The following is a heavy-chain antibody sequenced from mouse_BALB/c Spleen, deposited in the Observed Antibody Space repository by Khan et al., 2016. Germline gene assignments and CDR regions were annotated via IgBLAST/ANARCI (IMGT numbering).Heavy chain of an antibody. CDR3: AREIHCYFDV. Sequence: VQLKESGPELVKPGASVKVSCTASGYSFTDYNMYWVKQSHGKSLEWIGYIDPYNGGTSYNQKFKGKVTLTVDTSSSTAFLHLNSLTSEDSAVYDGAREIHCYFDVWGAGTTVTVSS. CDR2: IDPYNGGT. V-gene: IGHV1S135*01. CDR1: GYSFTDYN. J-gene: IGHJ1*01.